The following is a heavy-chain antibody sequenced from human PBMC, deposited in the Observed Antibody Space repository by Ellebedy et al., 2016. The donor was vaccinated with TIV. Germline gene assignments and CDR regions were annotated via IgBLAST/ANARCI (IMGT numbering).Heavy chain of an antibody. CDR1: GFIFSSYW. D-gene: IGHD7-27*01. CDR2: INSDGSST. J-gene: IGHJ4*02. Sequence: GESLKISCAASGFIFSSYWMHWVRQAPGKGLVWVSRINSDGSSTSYADSVKGRFTISRDNAKNTLYLQMNSLRAEDTAVYYCARDHPLGIENFDYWGQGTLVTVSS. CDR3: ARDHPLGIENFDY. V-gene: IGHV3-74*01.